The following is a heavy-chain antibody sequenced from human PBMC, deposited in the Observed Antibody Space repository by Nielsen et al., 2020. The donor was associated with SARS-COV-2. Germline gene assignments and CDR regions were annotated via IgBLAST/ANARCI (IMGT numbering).Heavy chain of an antibody. CDR1: GFTFSSFW. D-gene: IGHD3-3*01. V-gene: IGHV3-74*01. J-gene: IGHJ5*02. CDR3: ATSTPLVRSAWFDP. Sequence: GESLKISCAASGFTFSSFWMHWVRQTPGKGLVWVSRINADGSIRTYADSVKGRFTISRDNAKNSLYLQMNSLRAEDTAVYYCATSTPLVRSAWFDPWGQGTLVTVSS. CDR2: INADGSIR.